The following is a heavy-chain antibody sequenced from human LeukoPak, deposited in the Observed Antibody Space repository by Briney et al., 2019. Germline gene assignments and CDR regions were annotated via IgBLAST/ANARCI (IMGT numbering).Heavy chain of an antibody. D-gene: IGHD4-17*01. CDR1: GFTFSNAW. J-gene: IGHJ4*02. Sequence: GGSLRLSCAASGFTFSNAWMSWVRQAPGKGLEWVGRIKSKTDGGTTDYAAPVKGRFTISRDDSKNTLYLQMNSLKTEDTAVYYCTASLVDGYGDYEPLLDYWGQGTLVTVSS. V-gene: IGHV3-15*01. CDR3: TASLVDGYGDYEPLLDY. CDR2: IKSKTDGGTT.